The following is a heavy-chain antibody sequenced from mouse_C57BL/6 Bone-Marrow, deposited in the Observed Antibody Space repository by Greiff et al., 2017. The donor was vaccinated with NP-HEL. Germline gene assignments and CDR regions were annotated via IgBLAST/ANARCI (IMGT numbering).Heavy chain of an antibody. J-gene: IGHJ2*01. CDR2: IYPGSGNT. CDR1: GYTFTDYY. Sequence: QVTLKVSGAELVRPGASVKLSCKASGYTFTDYYINWVKQRPGQGLEWIARIYPGSGNTYYNEKFKGKATLTAEKSSSTAYMQLSSLTSEDSAVYFCARGDMVPTDYWGQGTTLTVSS. CDR3: ARGDMVPTDY. D-gene: IGHD2-2*01. V-gene: IGHV1-76*01.